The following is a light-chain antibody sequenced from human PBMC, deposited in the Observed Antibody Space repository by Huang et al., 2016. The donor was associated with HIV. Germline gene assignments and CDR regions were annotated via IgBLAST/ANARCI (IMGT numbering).Light chain of an antibody. CDR2: AAS. CDR3: LHHSSLPRKYT. CDR1: QGISSH. Sequence: IQLTQSPSSLSASVGDRVTITCRASQGISSHLAWYQQKLGKAPKLLIYAASTFQSGVPSRFSGSGSGTDFTLTISTLQTVDFATDYGLHHSSLPRKYTFGQGTKLDIK. V-gene: IGKV1-9*01. J-gene: IGKJ2*01.